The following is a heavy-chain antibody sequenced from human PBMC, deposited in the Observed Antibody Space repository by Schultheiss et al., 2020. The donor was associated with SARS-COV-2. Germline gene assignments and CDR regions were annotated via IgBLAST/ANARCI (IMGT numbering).Heavy chain of an antibody. V-gene: IGHV3-30*18. CDR2: ISYDGSNQ. Sequence: GGSLRLSCAASGFSFSSYEMNWVRQAPGKGLEWVAVISYDGSNQIYADSVKGRFSISRDNSKNTLYLQMNSLRPDDTAMYYCAKDSEATISRVIKPNPFDSWGQGTLVTVSS. CDR3: AKDSEATISRVIKPNPFDS. J-gene: IGHJ4*02. CDR1: GFSFSSYE. D-gene: IGHD2-21*01.